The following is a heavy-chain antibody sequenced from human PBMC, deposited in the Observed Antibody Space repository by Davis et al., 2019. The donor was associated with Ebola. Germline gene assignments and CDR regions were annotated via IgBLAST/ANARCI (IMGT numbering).Heavy chain of an antibody. V-gene: IGHV4-30-2*01. CDR3: ARGQFTKRKNWFDP. CDR2: IYHSGST. CDR1: GGSISSGGYS. D-gene: IGHD3-3*01. J-gene: IGHJ5*02. Sequence: MPSETLSLTCTVSGGSISSGGYSWSWIRQPPGKGLEWIGYIYHSGSTNYNPSLKSRVTISVDTSKNQFSLKLSSVTAADTAVYYCARGQFTKRKNWFDPWGQGTLVTVSS.